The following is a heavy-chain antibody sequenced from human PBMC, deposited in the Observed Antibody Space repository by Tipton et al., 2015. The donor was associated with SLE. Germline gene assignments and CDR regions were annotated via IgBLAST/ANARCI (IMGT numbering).Heavy chain of an antibody. D-gene: IGHD5-12*01. J-gene: IGHJ1*01. CDR2: TYYRSKWHH. Sequence: GLVKPSQTLSLTRAISGDSVSSITAAWNWIRRSPSRGLEWLGRTYYRSKWHHDYAVSVKSRITINPDTSKNQFSLEVNSVTPDDTAVYYCARSGYFAEYFQHWGQGTLVTVSS. V-gene: IGHV6-1*01. CDR1: GDSVSSITAA. CDR3: ARSGYFAEYFQH.